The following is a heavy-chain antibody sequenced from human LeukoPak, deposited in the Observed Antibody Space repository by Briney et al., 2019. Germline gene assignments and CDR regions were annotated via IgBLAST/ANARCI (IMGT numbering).Heavy chain of an antibody. J-gene: IGHJ4*02. CDR3: ARDRGYCSGGRCYKYFDY. D-gene: IGHD2-15*01. Sequence: PSETLSLTCAVYGGSFSGYYWSWIRQPPGKGLEWIGEINHSGSTNYNPSLKSRVTISVDTSENQFSLKLSSVTAADTAVYYCARDRGYCSGGRCYKYFDYWGQGTLVTVSS. V-gene: IGHV4-34*01. CDR2: INHSGST. CDR1: GGSFSGYY.